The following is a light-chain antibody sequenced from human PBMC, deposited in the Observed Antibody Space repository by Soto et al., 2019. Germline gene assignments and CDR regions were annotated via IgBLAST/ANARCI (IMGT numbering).Light chain of an antibody. CDR2: DAS. CDR3: QHYNNWPPWT. Sequence: EIVMTQSPVTLSVSPGERATLSCRASQSINRNLAWYQQKPGQAPRLLIYDASTGATGIPARFSGSGSGTEFTLTISSLQSEDFAVYYCQHYNNWPPWTFGQGTKVEIK. CDR1: QSINRN. J-gene: IGKJ1*01. V-gene: IGKV3-15*01.